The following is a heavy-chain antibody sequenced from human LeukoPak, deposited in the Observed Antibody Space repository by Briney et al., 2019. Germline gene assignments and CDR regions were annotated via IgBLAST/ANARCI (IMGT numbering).Heavy chain of an antibody. CDR1: GGTFSSYA. J-gene: IGHJ2*01. Sequence: SVKVSCKASGGTFSSYAIIWVRQAPGQGLEWMGGIIPIFGAANYAQKFQGRVTITADESTSTAYMELRSLRSDDTAVYYCARDWPPGGYWYFDLWGRGTLVTVSS. V-gene: IGHV1-69*13. D-gene: IGHD4-23*01. CDR2: IIPIFGAA. CDR3: ARDWPPGGYWYFDL.